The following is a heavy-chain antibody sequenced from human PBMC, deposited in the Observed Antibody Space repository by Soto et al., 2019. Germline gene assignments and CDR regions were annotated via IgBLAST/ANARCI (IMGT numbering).Heavy chain of an antibody. V-gene: IGHV3-33*01. J-gene: IGHJ1*01. CDR3: ARSGDCTGTSCHLRRPFAS. CDR1: GFTSSLYA. D-gene: IGHD2-8*02. Sequence: GGSLRLSCAAAGFTSSLYAIHWVRQAPGKGREWVAAIWGDGSEKKYADSVKGRFTVSRDKSKNTLYLQRNSLRDEDTAVYFCARSGDCTGTSCHLRRPFASWGPGTVVTVSS. CDR2: IWGDGSEK.